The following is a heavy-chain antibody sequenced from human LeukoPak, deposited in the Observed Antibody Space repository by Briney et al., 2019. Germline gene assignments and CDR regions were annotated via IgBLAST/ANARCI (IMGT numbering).Heavy chain of an antibody. V-gene: IGHV3-21*01. CDR1: GFTFSDYS. CDR3: ARDRADYYGSGSYTFDY. Sequence: PGGSLRLSCTASGFTFSDYSMSWVRQAPGKGLEWVSSISSSSSYIYYADSVKGRFTISRDNSKNTLYLQMNSLRAEDTAVYYCARDRADYYGSGSYTFDYWGQGTLVTVSS. D-gene: IGHD3-10*01. J-gene: IGHJ4*02. CDR2: ISSSSSYI.